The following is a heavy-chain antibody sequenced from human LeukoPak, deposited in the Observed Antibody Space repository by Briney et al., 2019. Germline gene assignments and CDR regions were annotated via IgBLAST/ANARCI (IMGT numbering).Heavy chain of an antibody. CDR3: ARDPHYYYDPSYAFDI. V-gene: IGHV3-21*01. CDR1: GFTFSSYS. J-gene: IGHJ3*02. CDR2: ISGSSSYI. Sequence: GGSLRLSCAASGFTFSSYSMNWVRQAPGKGLEWVSCISGSSSYIYYADSVKGRFTISRHNAKNSLYLQMNNLRAEDTAVYYCARDPHYYYDPSYAFDIWGQGTMVTVSS. D-gene: IGHD3-22*01.